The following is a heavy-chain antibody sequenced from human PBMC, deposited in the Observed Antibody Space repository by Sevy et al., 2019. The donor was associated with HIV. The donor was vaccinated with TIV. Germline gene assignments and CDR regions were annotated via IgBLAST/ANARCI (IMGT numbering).Heavy chain of an antibody. V-gene: IGHV3-30*02. J-gene: IGHJ3*02. CDR1: GFTFSTYG. CDR3: VKGLGMVQGALLSDDI. D-gene: IGHD3-10*01. CDR2: IRYDGTTK. Sequence: GGSLRLSCAASGFTFSTYGMHWVRQAPGKGLEWVTFIRYDGTTKYYADSVKGRFTDSRDNSKNTLYLQMNSLRAEDTAVYYCVKGLGMVQGALLSDDIWGQGTKVTVSS.